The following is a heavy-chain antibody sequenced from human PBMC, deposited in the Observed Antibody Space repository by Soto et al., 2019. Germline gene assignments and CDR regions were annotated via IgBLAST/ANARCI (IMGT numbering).Heavy chain of an antibody. Sequence: GASVKVSCKSSGYTFSNYGITWVRQAPGQPLEWLGWISLYSDGTNYAQKFQGRVSMTTDTSTTTAYMELRSLRSDDTAVYYCARVVPGAEAWFGPWGQGALVTVSS. CDR3: ARVVPGAEAWFGP. CDR1: GYTFSNYG. J-gene: IGHJ5*02. V-gene: IGHV1-18*01. D-gene: IGHD2-2*01. CDR2: ISLYSDGT.